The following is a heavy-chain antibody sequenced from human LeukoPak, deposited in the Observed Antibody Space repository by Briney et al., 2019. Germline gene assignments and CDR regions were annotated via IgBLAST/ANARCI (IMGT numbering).Heavy chain of an antibody. D-gene: IGHD1-26*01. V-gene: IGHV3-30-3*01. CDR1: GLTFKKYA. J-gene: IGHJ4*02. CDR2: ISWDGNTK. Sequence: GGSLRLYCAVSGLTFKKYAIHWVRQAPGKGLEWVAFISWDGNTKYYADSVKGRFTISRDNSQNTLDLQMNSLRTEDTAVYYCARDLSERYSTDYWGQGTLVTVSS. CDR3: ARDLSERYSTDY.